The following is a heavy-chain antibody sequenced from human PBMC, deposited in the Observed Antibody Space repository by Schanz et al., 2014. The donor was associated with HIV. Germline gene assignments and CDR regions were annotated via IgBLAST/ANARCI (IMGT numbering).Heavy chain of an antibody. V-gene: IGHV1-2*02. CDR1: GYNFSGYY. J-gene: IGHJ3*02. CDR3: ARDRGSISWMGRAFDI. D-gene: IGHD2-2*01. Sequence: QVQLVQSGAEVKKPGASVRVSCKVSGYNFSGYYMHWVRQAPGQGLEWIGWINTDNGDTNYAQVFQDRVTMIGDTSISTAYMEVSRLRSDDTAVYYCARDRGSISWMGRAFDIWGQGTMVTVSS. CDR2: INTDNGDT.